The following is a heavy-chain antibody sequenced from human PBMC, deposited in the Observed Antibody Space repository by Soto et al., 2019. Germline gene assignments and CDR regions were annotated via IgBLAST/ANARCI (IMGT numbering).Heavy chain of an antibody. V-gene: IGHV3-33*08. CDR3: ARAMYSSNWFDP. J-gene: IGHJ5*02. CDR2: ISNNGSNK. CDR1: GFTFSSYS. Sequence: GGSLRLSCAASGFTFSSYSMNWVRQAPGKGLEWVSAISNNGSNKYYADSVKGRFTISRDNSKNTLYLQMNSLRAEDTAVYYCARAMYSSNWFDPWGQGTLVTVSS. D-gene: IGHD6-13*01.